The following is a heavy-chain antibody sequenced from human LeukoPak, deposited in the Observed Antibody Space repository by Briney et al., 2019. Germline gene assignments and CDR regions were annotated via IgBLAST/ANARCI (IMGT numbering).Heavy chain of an antibody. D-gene: IGHD1-26*01. CDR2: ISVYNGNT. Sequence: ASVKVSCKAFGYTFTSFSITWVRQAPGQGLEWMGWISVYNGNTNYAQKLQGRVTMTTDTSTSTAYMELRSLRSDDTAVYYCARMGGELLGPWFDYWGQGTLVTVSS. J-gene: IGHJ4*02. V-gene: IGHV1-18*01. CDR3: ARMGGELLGPWFDY. CDR1: GYTFTSFS.